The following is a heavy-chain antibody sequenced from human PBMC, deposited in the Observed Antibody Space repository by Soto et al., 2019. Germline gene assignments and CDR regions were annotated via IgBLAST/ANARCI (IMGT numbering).Heavy chain of an antibody. CDR1: GFTFSSYG. Sequence: QVQLVESGGGVVQPGRSLRLSCAASGFTFSSYGMHWVRQAPGKGLEWVAVIWYDGSNKYYADSLKGRFTISRDNSKNTLYLQMNSLRAEDTAVYYCARQGVTGTTSWAWFDPWGQGTLVTVSS. J-gene: IGHJ5*02. V-gene: IGHV3-33*01. CDR3: ARQGVTGTTSWAWFDP. D-gene: IGHD1-7*01. CDR2: IWYDGSNK.